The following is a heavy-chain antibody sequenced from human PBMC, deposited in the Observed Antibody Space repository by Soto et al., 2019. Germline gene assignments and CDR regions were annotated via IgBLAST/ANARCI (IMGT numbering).Heavy chain of an antibody. CDR1: GFTFTTYS. CDR2: IGSSSNYI. J-gene: IGHJ6*02. Sequence: PGGSLRLSCAASGFTFTTYSLTWVRQAPGKGLEWVASIGSSSNYIYYADSVKGRFTISRDNAKNSLFLQMNSLRAEDTAVYYCATPTFWSNGSCPNYYYVMDVWGQGTTVTVSS. V-gene: IGHV3-21*06. CDR3: ATPTFWSNGSCPNYYYVMDV. D-gene: IGHD3-3*01.